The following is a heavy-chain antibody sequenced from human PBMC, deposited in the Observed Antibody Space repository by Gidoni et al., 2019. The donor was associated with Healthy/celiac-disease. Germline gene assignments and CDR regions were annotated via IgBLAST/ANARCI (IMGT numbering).Heavy chain of an antibody. Sequence: EVQLLESGGGLVQHGGSMRLSCSASGFTLSSYALSWVRQAPGKGLEWVSAISGSGGSTYYADSVKGRFTISRDNSKNTLYLQMNSLRAEDTAVYYCAKDQDSYCSGGSCYPFGFDYWGQGTLVTVSS. V-gene: IGHV3-23*01. CDR1: GFTLSSYA. D-gene: IGHD2-15*01. J-gene: IGHJ4*02. CDR2: ISGSGGST. CDR3: AKDQDSYCSGGSCYPFGFDY.